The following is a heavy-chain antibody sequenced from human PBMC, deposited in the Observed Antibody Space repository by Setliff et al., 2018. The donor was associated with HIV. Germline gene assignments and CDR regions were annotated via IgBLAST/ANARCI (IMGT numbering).Heavy chain of an antibody. J-gene: IGHJ4*02. Sequence: NPSETLSLTCAVSGASISSGNWWSWVRQSPGKGLEWIGEIFHTGSTNYNPPLKSRVTISVDTSKNHFSLNVSSLTAADTALYFCARLMPNWDYFDYWGQGTQVTVSS. V-gene: IGHV4-4*02. CDR3: ARLMPNWDYFDY. CDR1: GASISSGNW. D-gene: IGHD2-2*01. CDR2: IFHTGST.